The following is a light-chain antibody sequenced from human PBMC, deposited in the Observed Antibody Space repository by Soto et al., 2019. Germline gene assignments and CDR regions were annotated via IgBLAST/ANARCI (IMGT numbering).Light chain of an antibody. CDR3: QQYDIWPRT. CDR2: GAS. CDR1: QSVSSSY. J-gene: IGKJ5*01. V-gene: IGKV3-15*01. Sequence: IVLTQSPGTLSLSHGERATLSCRASQSVSSSYLAWYQQKPGQAPRLLIFGASTRATGIPARFSGGGSGTEFTLTITSLQSEDFAVYYCQQYDIWPRTFGQGTRLEIK.